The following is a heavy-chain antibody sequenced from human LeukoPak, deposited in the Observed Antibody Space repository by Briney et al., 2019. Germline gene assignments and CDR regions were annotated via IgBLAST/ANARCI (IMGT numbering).Heavy chain of an antibody. J-gene: IGHJ4*02. CDR2: ISNTGGIT. D-gene: IGHD3-3*01. CDR3: ANQNIDYDFSEGFDS. Sequence: GGSLTLSGATSGFTFSRYTLSWVRQAPGKGLEWVSSISNTGGITYYADSVKGRFTLFRDNSNDTLFLQMNTLRADDTAVYYCANQNIDYDFSEGFDSWGQGTLVTVSS. CDR1: GFTFSRYT. V-gene: IGHV3-23*01.